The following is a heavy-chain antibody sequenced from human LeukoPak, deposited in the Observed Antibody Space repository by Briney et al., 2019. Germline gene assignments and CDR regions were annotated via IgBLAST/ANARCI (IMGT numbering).Heavy chain of an antibody. CDR2: VNPSSISA. Sequence: GASVKVSCKASGYTVTSYYMHWVRQAPGQGLEWMGIVNPSSISASYAQKFQGRVTMTRDTSTSTVSMELSSLRSDDTAVYYCASVYQHGMVVWGQGTTVTVSS. CDR1: GYTVTSYY. J-gene: IGHJ6*02. V-gene: IGHV1-46*01. CDR3: ASVYQHGMVV. D-gene: IGHD2-2*01.